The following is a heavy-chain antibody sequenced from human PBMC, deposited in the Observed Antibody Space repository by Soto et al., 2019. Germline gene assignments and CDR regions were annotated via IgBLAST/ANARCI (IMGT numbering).Heavy chain of an antibody. CDR3: ARTWGIAAAGPLPYNWFDP. Sequence: SETLSLTCTVSGGSISSGGYYWSWIRQHPGKGLEWIGYIYYGGSTYYNPSLKSRVTISADTSKNQFSLKLSSVTAADTAVYYCARTWGIAAAGPLPYNWFDPWGQGTLVTVSS. CDR1: GGSISSGGYY. CDR2: IYYGGST. D-gene: IGHD6-13*01. V-gene: IGHV4-31*03. J-gene: IGHJ5*02.